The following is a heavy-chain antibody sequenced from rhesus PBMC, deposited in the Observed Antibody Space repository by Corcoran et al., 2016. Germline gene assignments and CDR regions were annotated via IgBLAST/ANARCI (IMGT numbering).Heavy chain of an antibody. CDR1: GFTFSSYG. Sequence: EVQLVETGGGLVQPGGSLKLSCAASGFTFSSYGMSWVRQAPGKGLEWVSAIYSGGGRTYYAGSEKGRFTISRDNAKNSLSLQMNSLRAEDTAVYYCAKDPVNTVTPLDYWGQGVLVTVSS. D-gene: IGHD4-23*01. CDR3: AKDPVNTVTPLDY. J-gene: IGHJ4*01. V-gene: IGHV3S5*01. CDR2: IYSGGGRT.